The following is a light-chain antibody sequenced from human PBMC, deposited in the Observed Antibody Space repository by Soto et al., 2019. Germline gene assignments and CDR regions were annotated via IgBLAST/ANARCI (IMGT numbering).Light chain of an antibody. J-gene: IGKJ1*01. V-gene: IGKV3-20*01. Sequence: VLTQSPGTLSLSPGEGATLSCRASQRVASDLAWYLQKPGQPPRLLIYDASIRATGIPDRISGSGSERDFTLTISRLEPEDAAVYYCQQYLNSPRTVGQGTKLEIK. CDR3: QQYLNSPRT. CDR2: DAS. CDR1: QRVASD.